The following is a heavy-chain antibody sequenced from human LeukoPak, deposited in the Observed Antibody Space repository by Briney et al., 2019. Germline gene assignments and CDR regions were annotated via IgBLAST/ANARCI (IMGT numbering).Heavy chain of an antibody. CDR3: AKDHYYDSSGDLDY. Sequence: PGGSLRLSCAASGFTFSTVWLSWVRQAPGKGLEWVSAISGSGGSTYYADSVKGRFTISRDNSKNTLYLQMNSLRAEDTAVYYCAKDHYYDSSGDLDYWGQGTLVTVSS. J-gene: IGHJ4*02. CDR1: GFTFSTVW. V-gene: IGHV3-23*01. D-gene: IGHD3-22*01. CDR2: ISGSGGST.